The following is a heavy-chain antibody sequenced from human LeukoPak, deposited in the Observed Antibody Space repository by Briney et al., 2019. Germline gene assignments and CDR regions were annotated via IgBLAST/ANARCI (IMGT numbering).Heavy chain of an antibody. CDR3: AKAAGYDYVWGSYRYGDALDI. V-gene: IGHV3-23*01. CDR1: GFTFSSYA. J-gene: IGHJ3*02. Sequence: GGSLRLSCAASGFTFSSYAMSWVRQAPGKGLEWVSAISGSGGSTYYADSVKGRFTTSRDNSKNTLYLQMNSLRAEDTAVYYCAKAAGYDYVWGSYRYGDALDIWGQGTMVTVSS. CDR2: ISGSGGST. D-gene: IGHD3-16*02.